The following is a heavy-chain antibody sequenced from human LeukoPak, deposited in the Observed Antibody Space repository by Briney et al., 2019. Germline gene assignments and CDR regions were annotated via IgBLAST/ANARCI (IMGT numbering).Heavy chain of an antibody. D-gene: IGHD3-9*01. CDR2: ISWNSNSI. V-gene: IGHV3-9*01. Sequence: PGGSLRLSCAVSGFTFNDYAMHWVRQAPGKGLEWVSSISWNSNSIGYVDSVKGRFTISRDNAKNSLYLQMNNLRVEDTAMYYCAGGTGFIIKDWGQGTLVTVSS. J-gene: IGHJ4*02. CDR3: AGGTGFIIKD. CDR1: GFTFNDYA.